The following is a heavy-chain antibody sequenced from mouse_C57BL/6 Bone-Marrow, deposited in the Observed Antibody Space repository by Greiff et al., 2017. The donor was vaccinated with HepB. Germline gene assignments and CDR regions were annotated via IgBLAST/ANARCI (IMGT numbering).Heavy chain of an antibody. D-gene: IGHD2-2*01. Sequence: EVKLQESGGGLVQPGGSLKLSCAASGFTFSDYYMYWVRQTPEKGLEWVAYISNGGGSTSYPETVKGRFTIPSDNAKNTLYLQMSRLKSEDTAMYYCARQGGIYYGYPWFAYWGQGTLVTVSA. CDR3: ARQGGIYYGYPWFAY. V-gene: IGHV5-12*01. CDR1: GFTFSDYY. CDR2: ISNGGGST. J-gene: IGHJ3*01.